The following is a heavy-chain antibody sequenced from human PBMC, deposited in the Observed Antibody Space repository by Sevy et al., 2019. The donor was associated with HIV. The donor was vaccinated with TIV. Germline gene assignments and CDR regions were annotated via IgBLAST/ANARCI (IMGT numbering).Heavy chain of an antibody. D-gene: IGHD6-13*01. J-gene: IGHJ6*02. CDR1: GFSFRRFG. CDR2: ISDDGSDK. V-gene: IGHV3-30*18. Sequence: GGSLRLSCAASGFSFRRFGMHWVRQAPGKGLEWVAQISDDGSDKNYGDSIKGRITISRDNSRDRVYLQMNSLRDEDTGDYYCVNSWGRFVGSSWIYYYYGMDVWGQGTTVTVSS. CDR3: VNSWGRFVGSSWIYYYYGMDV.